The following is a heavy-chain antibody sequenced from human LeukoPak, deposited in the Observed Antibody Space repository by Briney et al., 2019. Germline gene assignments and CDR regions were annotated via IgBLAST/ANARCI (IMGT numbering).Heavy chain of an antibody. J-gene: IGHJ4*02. CDR2: IYYSGST. CDR1: GGSISSYY. CDR3: ARSGVGATSFDY. V-gene: IGHV4-59*01. Sequence: SETVSLTCTVSGGSISSYYWSWIRQPPGKGLEWIGYIYYSGSTNYNPSLKSRVTISVDTSKNQFSLKLSSVTAAYTAVYYCARSGVGATSFDYWGQGTLVTVSS. D-gene: IGHD1-26*01.